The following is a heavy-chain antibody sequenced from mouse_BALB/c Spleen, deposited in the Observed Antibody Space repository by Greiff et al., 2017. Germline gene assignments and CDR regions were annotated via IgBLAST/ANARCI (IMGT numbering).Heavy chain of an antibody. J-gene: IGHJ4*01. CDR3: ARRATGYAMDY. D-gene: IGHD3-1*01. CDR1: GFNIKDTY. CDR2: IDPANGNT. V-gene: IGHV14-3*02. Sequence: EVKLQQSGAELVKPGASVKLSCTASGFNIKDTYMHWVKQRPEQGLEWIGRIDPANGNTKYDPKFQGKATITADTSSNTAYLQLSSLTSEDTAVYYCARRATGYAMDYWGQGTSVTVSS.